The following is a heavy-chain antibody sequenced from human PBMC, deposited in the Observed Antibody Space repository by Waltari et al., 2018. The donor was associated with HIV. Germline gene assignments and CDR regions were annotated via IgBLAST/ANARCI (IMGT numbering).Heavy chain of an antibody. Sequence: QVRLQQWGAGLLKPSETLSLTCAVYGGSFSNYYWPWIRQTPEKGLGWIGENNHSGTTNYNPSIKSLLNMSIDTSKNQFSLKLNSVTAADTAVYYCARHRFTRGNSAWYFLYWGQGTHVTVSS. V-gene: IGHV4-34*02. CDR2: NNHSGTT. J-gene: IGHJ4*02. D-gene: IGHD6-19*01. CDR1: GGSFSNYY. CDR3: ARHRFTRGNSAWYFLY.